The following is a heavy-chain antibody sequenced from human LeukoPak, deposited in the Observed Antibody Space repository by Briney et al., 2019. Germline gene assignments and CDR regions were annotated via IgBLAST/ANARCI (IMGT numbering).Heavy chain of an antibody. Sequence: ASVKVSCKASGYTFTGYYMHWVRQAPGQGLGWMGWINPNSGGTNYAQKFQGRVTMTRDTSISTAYMELSRLRSDDTAVYYCARDRNWNDETINWGQGTLVTVSS. CDR2: INPNSGGT. CDR1: GYTFTGYY. J-gene: IGHJ4*02. CDR3: ARDRNWNDETIN. V-gene: IGHV1-2*02. D-gene: IGHD1-20*01.